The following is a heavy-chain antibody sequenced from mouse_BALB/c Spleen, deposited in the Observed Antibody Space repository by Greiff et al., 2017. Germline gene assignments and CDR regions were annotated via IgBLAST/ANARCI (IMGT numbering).Heavy chain of an antibody. V-gene: IGHV1S81*02. J-gene: IGHJ2*01. CDR1: GYTFTSYY. CDR3: TRGGLLRLRFDY. D-gene: IGHD1-2*01. CDR2: INPSNGGT. Sequence: QVQLQQPGAELVKPGASVKLSCKASGYTFTSYYMYWVKQRPGQGLEWIGGINPSNGGTNFNEKFTSKATLTVDKSSSTAYMQLSSLTSEDSAVYYCTRGGLLRLRFDYWGQGTTLTVSS.